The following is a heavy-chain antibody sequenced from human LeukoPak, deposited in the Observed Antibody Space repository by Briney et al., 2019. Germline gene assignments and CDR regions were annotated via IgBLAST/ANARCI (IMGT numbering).Heavy chain of an antibody. CDR1: GFTFSSYE. CDR3: AELGITMIGGV. D-gene: IGHD3-10*02. CDR2: ISSSGSTI. V-gene: IGHV3-48*03. Sequence: GGSLRLSCAASGFTFSSYEMNWVRQAPGKGLEWVSYISSSGSTIYYADSVKGRFTISRDNAKNSLYLQMNSLRADDTAVYYCAELGITMIGGVWGKGTTVTVSS. J-gene: IGHJ6*04.